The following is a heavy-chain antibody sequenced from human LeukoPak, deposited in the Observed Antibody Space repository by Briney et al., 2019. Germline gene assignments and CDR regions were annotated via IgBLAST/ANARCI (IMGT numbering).Heavy chain of an antibody. Sequence: PSETLSLTRTVSGGSISSGGYYWSWIRQPPGKGLEWIGEINHSGSTNYNPSLKSRVTISVDTSKNQFSLKLSSVTAADTAVYYCARAYYDYVWGSYTDAFDIWGQGTMVTVSS. CDR1: GGSISSGGYY. CDR2: INHSGST. CDR3: ARAYYDYVWGSYTDAFDI. J-gene: IGHJ3*02. D-gene: IGHD3-16*01. V-gene: IGHV4-39*07.